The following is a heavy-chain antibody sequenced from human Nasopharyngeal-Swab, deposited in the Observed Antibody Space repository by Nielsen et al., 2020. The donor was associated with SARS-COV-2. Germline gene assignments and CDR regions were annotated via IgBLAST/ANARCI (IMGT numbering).Heavy chain of an antibody. Sequence: WVRQAPGQGLEWMGRIIPILGIPNYAQKFQGRLTITADTSTTTAYMELSSLRSEDTAVYYCASPVEMSTTWGQGTRVTVSS. J-gene: IGHJ5*02. D-gene: IGHD5-24*01. CDR3: ASPVEMSTT. V-gene: IGHV1-69*02. CDR2: IIPILGIP.